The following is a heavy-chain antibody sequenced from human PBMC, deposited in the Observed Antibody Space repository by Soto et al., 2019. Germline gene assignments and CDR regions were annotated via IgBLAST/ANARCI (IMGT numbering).Heavy chain of an antibody. V-gene: IGHV4-31*03. CDR2: TYYSGST. CDR3: ARDGGKGGDAFDI. J-gene: IGHJ3*02. CDR1: GGSISSGGYY. D-gene: IGHD3-16*01. Sequence: QVQLQESGPGLVKPSQTLSLTCTVSGGSISSGGYYWSWIRQHPGKGLEWIGYTYYSGSTYYNPSLKSRVTISVDTSKNQFSLKLSSVTAADTAVYYCARDGGKGGDAFDIWGQGTMVTVSS.